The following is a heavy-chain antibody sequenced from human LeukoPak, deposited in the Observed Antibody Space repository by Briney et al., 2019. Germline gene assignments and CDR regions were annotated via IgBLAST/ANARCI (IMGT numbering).Heavy chain of an antibody. J-gene: IGHJ6*03. Sequence: ASVKVSCKASGYTFTSYYMHWVRQAPGQGLEWMGIINPSGGSTSYAQKFQGRVTMTRDMSTSTVYMELSSLRSEDTAVYYCARRALIAAPYYYYYYYMDVWGKGTTVTVSS. CDR2: INPSGGST. CDR3: ARRALIAAPYYYYYYYMDV. V-gene: IGHV1-46*01. D-gene: IGHD6-13*01. CDR1: GYTFTSYY.